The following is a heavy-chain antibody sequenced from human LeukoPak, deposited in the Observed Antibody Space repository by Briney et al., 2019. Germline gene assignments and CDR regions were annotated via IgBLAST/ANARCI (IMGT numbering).Heavy chain of an antibody. D-gene: IGHD1-26*01. CDR2: IYYSGST. V-gene: IGHV4-59*01. Sequence: PSETLSLTCTVSGGSLSRYYWNWLRQPPGKGLEWVGYIYYSGSTNYNPSLKSRVTISVDTSKNQFSLKLSSVTAADTAVYYCAREYKYSRSGDGMDVWGQGTTVTVSS. CDR1: GGSLSRYY. CDR3: AREYKYSRSGDGMDV. J-gene: IGHJ6*02.